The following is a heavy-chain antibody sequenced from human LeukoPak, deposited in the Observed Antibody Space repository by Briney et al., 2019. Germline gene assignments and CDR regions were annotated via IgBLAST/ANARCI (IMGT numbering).Heavy chain of an antibody. J-gene: IGHJ4*02. V-gene: IGHV4-59*01. CDR2: IYYSGGT. D-gene: IGHD6-6*01. CDR3: VRNAPYSSSVGGFDY. CDR1: GGSISSYY. Sequence: SETLSLTCTVSGGSISSYYWNWIRQPPGKGLEWIGYIYYSGGTNYNPSLKSRVSISVDTSKNQFSLKLTSMTAADAAVYYCVRNAPYSSSVGGFDYWGQGTLVTVSS.